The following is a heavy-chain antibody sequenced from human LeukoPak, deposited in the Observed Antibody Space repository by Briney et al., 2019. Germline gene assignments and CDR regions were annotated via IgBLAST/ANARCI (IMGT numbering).Heavy chain of an antibody. D-gene: IGHD3-10*01. J-gene: IGHJ6*02. CDR2: TYYRSKWYN. CDR1: GDSVSNNSAT. Sequence: SQTLSLTFAISGDSVSNNSATWNWLRQSPSRGLEWLGRTYYRSKWYNDYALSVKNRITINPDTSKNQLSLQLNSVTPEDTAVYYCARVFYYGSGIPYAMDVWGQGTTVTVSS. V-gene: IGHV6-1*01. CDR3: ARVFYYGSGIPYAMDV.